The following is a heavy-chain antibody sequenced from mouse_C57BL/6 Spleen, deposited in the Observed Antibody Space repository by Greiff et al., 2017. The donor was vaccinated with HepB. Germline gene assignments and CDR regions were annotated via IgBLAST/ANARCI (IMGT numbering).Heavy chain of an antibody. J-gene: IGHJ3*01. CDR3: ARLEDSAWFSY. Sequence: EVQLVESGGDLVKPGGSLKLSCAASGFTFSSYGMSWVRQTPDKRLEWVATISSGGSYTYYPDSVKGRFTISRDNAKNTLYLQMSSLKSEDTAMYYCARLEDSAWFSYWGQGTLVTVSA. CDR1: GFTFSSYG. CDR2: ISSGGSYT. V-gene: IGHV5-6*01.